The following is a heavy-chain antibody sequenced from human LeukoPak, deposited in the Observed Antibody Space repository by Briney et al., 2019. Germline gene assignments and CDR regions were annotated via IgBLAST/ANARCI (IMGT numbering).Heavy chain of an antibody. CDR3: ARVLGSSATWADYYYGMDV. Sequence: SETLSLTCTVSGGSISSYYWSWIRQPPGKGLEWIGYIYYSGSTNYNPSLKSRVTISVDTSKNQFSLKLSSVTAADTAVYYCARVLGSSATWADYYYGMDVWGQGTTVTVSS. CDR1: GGSISSYY. J-gene: IGHJ6*02. V-gene: IGHV4-59*01. D-gene: IGHD2-2*01. CDR2: IYYSGST.